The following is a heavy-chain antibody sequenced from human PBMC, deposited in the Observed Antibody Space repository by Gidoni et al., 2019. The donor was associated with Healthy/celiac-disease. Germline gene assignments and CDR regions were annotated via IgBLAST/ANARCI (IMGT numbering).Heavy chain of an antibody. CDR3: AIDLEWLLYPDSKNYYYYGMDV. V-gene: IGHV1-2*04. J-gene: IGHJ6*02. CDR1: GYTFTGYY. CDR2: INPNSGGT. Sequence: QVQLVQSGAEVKKPGASVKVSCKASGYTFTGYYMHWVRQAPGQGLEWMGWINPNSGGTNYAQKFQGWVTMTRDTSISTPYMELSRLRSDDTAVYYCAIDLEWLLYPDSKNYYYYGMDVWGQGTTVTVSS. D-gene: IGHD3-3*01.